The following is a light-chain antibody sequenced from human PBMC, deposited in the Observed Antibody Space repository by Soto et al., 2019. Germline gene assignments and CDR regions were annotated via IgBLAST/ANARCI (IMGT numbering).Light chain of an antibody. V-gene: IGKV3-11*01. CDR2: DAS. J-gene: IGKJ4*01. Sequence: EIVLTQSPATLSLSPGERATLSCRASQSVSSYLAWYQKKPGQAPRLLIYDASNRATGIPARFSGSGSGTDFSLTISSLEPEDFAVYSCQQRSNSLTFXGGTKVDIK. CDR3: QQRSNSLT. CDR1: QSVSSY.